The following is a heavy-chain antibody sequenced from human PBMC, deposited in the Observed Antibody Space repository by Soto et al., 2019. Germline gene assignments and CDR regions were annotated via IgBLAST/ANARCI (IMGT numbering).Heavy chain of an antibody. D-gene: IGHD2-2*01. CDR1: GYTFTGYY. J-gene: IGHJ6*02. CDR2: INTNSGGT. V-gene: IGHV1-2*02. CDR3: ARAHQDYLYGMDV. Sequence: GASVKVSCKASGYTFTGYYMHWVRQAPGQGLEWMGWINTNSGGTNYAQKFQGRVTMTRDTSISTAYMELSRLRSDDPAVYYWARAHQDYLYGMDVWGQGTTVTVSS.